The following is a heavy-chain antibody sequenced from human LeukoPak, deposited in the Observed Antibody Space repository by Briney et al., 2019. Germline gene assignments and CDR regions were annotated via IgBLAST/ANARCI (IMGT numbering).Heavy chain of an antibody. J-gene: IGHJ4*02. CDR1: GFTFSSYS. CDR2: ISSSSSTI. CDR3: ARARRYRSSWYHDY. D-gene: IGHD6-13*01. Sequence: GGSLRLSCAASGFTFSSYSMNWVRQPPGKGLEWVLYISSSSSTIYYVDSVKGRFTISRDNAKNALYLQMNSLRDEDTAVYYCARARRYRSSWYHDYWGQGSLVTVSS. V-gene: IGHV3-48*02.